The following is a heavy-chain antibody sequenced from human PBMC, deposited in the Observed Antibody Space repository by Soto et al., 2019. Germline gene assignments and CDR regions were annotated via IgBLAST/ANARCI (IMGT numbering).Heavy chain of an antibody. CDR3: ARGWGRLCDY. D-gene: IGHD7-27*01. CDR2: INHNGST. CDR1: VGSFSGYF. Sequence: QVQLQQWGAGLLKPSENLSLTCAVYVGSFSGYFWSWIRQPPGKGLEWIWEINHNGSTNYNPSLKTRVTRSVDTSKNQFSLKLSSVTAADTAVYYCARGWGRLCDYWGQGTLVTVSS. V-gene: IGHV4-34*01. J-gene: IGHJ4*02.